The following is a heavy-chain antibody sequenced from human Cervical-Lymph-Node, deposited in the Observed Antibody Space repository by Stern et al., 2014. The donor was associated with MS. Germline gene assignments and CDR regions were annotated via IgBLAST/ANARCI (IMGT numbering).Heavy chain of an antibody. D-gene: IGHD3-16*01. J-gene: IGHJ6*02. CDR3: AKDIEPSQDPTGMSYDFFNNGMDV. CDR1: GFTFDDYA. Sequence: EVQLVYFGGGLVQPCRSLRISCAASGFTFDDYAMHLVRQAPEKVREWDSTIRLNRDIIGSADSVKGRLPNARDNAKTSLYLQMDSLRFEDTAFYHCAKDIEPSQDPTGMSYDFFNNGMDVWGQGTTVTVSS. V-gene: IGHV3-9*01. CDR2: IRLNRDII.